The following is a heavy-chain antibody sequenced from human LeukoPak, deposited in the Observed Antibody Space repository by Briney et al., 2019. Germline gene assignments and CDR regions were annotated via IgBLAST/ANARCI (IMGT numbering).Heavy chain of an antibody. Sequence: ASVKVSCKASGYTFTSYGISWVRQAPGQGLEWMGWISAYNGNTNYAQKFQGRVTITADESTSTAYMELSSLRSEDTAVYYCAFADSYGYDFDYWGQGTLVTVSS. J-gene: IGHJ4*02. CDR2: ISAYNGNT. V-gene: IGHV1-18*01. CDR3: AFADSYGYDFDY. D-gene: IGHD5-18*01. CDR1: GYTFTSYG.